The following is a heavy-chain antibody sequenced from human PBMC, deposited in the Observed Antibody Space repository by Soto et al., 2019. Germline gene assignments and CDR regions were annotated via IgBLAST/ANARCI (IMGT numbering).Heavy chain of an antibody. V-gene: IGHV5-51*01. CDR3: ARHRCPPLGCGPAVTTRYGMDV. D-gene: IGHD4-4*01. Sequence: PGESLKISCKGSGYSFTSYWIGWVRQMPGKGLEWMGIIYPGDSDTRYSPSFQGQVTISADKSISTAYLQWSSLKASDTAMYYCARHRCPPLGCGPAVTTRYGMDVWGQGTTVTVSS. CDR2: IYPGDSDT. J-gene: IGHJ6*02. CDR1: GYSFTSYW.